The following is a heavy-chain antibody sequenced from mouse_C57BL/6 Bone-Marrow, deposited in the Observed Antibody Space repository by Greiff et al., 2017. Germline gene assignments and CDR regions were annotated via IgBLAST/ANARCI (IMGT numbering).Heavy chain of an antibody. CDR2: INYDGSST. V-gene: IGHV5-16*01. J-gene: IGHJ4*01. D-gene: IGHD1-1*01. Sequence: EVKLMESEGGLVQPGSSMKLSCTASGFTFSDYYMAWVRQVPEKGLEWVANINYDGSSTYYLDSLKSRFIISRDNAKNILYLQMSRLKSEDTATYYCARERSTTVDYYAMDYWGQGTSVTVSS. CDR1: GFTFSDYY. CDR3: ARERSTTVDYYAMDY.